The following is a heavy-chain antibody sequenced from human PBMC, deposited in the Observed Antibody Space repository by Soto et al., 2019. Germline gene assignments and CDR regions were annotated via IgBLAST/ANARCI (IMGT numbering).Heavy chain of an antibody. CDR2: IYPSDSRT. Sequence: GESLKISCESSGYTFANYWIGWVRQVPGKGLEWVAIIYPSDSRTIYSPSFQGQVTISADKSISTAYLQWTSLKASHTAIYYCSNVKYSASVRHLKHWGQGTRVTVSS. V-gene: IGHV5-51*01. D-gene: IGHD5-18*01. CDR3: SNVKYSASVRHLKH. J-gene: IGHJ1*01. CDR1: GYTFANYW.